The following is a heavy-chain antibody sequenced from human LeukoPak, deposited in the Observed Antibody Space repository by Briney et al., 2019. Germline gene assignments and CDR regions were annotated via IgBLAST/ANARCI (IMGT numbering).Heavy chain of an antibody. CDR2: ISYDGSNK. D-gene: IGHD2-15*01. V-gene: IGHV3-30-3*01. CDR1: GFTFSSYA. Sequence: PGRSLRLSCAASGFTFSSYAMHWVRQAPGNGLEWVAVISYDGSNKYYADSVKGRFTISRDNSKNTLYLQMNSLRAEDTAVYYCARAPSGGSVFDYWGQGTLVTVSS. CDR3: ARAPSGGSVFDY. J-gene: IGHJ4*02.